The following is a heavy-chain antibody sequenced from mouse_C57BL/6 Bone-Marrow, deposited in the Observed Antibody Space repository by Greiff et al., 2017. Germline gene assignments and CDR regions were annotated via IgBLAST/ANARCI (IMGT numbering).Heavy chain of an antibody. J-gene: IGHJ2*01. D-gene: IGHD2-10*01. CDR2: IDPENGDT. Sequence: EVQVVESGAELVRPGASVKLSCTASGFNIKDDYMHWVKQRPEQGLEWIGWIDPENGDTEYASKFQGKATITADTSSNTAYLQLSSLTSEDTAVYYCTTSGYGLLNYWGQGTTLTVSS. CDR3: TTSGYGLLNY. CDR1: GFNIKDDY. V-gene: IGHV14-4*01.